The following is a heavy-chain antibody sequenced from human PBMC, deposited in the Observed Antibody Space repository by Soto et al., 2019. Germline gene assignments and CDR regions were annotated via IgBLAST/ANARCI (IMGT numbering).Heavy chain of an antibody. CDR3: ARVPSLYDSSGYADY. Sequence: SVKVSCKASGGTFSSYAISGVRQAPGQGLEWMGGIIPIFGTANYAQKFQGRVTITADESTSTAYMELSSLRSEDTAVYYCARVPSLYDSSGYADYWGQGTLVTVSS. V-gene: IGHV1-69*13. CDR1: GGTFSSYA. D-gene: IGHD3-22*01. CDR2: IIPIFGTA. J-gene: IGHJ4*02.